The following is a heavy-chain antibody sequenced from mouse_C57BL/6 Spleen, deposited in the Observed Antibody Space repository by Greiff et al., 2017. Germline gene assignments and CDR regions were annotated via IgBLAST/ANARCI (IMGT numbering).Heavy chain of an antibody. D-gene: IGHD1-1*01. CDR1: GYTFTSYW. J-gene: IGHJ1*03. CDR2: INPSNGGT. CDR3: ASAPLYYGSSYGYFDV. V-gene: IGHV1-53*01. Sequence: QVQLQQPGTELVKPGASVKLSCKASGYTFTSYWMHWVKQRPGQGLEWIGNINPSNGGTNYNEKFKSKATLTVDKSSSTAYMQLSSLTSDDSAVYDSASAPLYYGSSYGYFDVWGTGATVTVSS.